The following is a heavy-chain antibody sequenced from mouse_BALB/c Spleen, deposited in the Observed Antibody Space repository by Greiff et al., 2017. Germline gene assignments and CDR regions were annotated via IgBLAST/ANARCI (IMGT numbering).Heavy chain of an antibody. J-gene: IGHJ4*01. V-gene: IGHV1S137*01. Sequence: VQLQESGAELVRPGVSVKISCKGSGYTFTDYAMHWVKQSHAQSLEWIGVISTYYGDASYNQKFKGKATMTVDKSSSTAYMELARLTSEDSAIYYYARLFTTVPSMDYWGQGTSVTVSS. CDR2: ISTYYGDA. CDR3: ARLFTTVPSMDY. D-gene: IGHD1-1*01. CDR1: GYTFTDYA.